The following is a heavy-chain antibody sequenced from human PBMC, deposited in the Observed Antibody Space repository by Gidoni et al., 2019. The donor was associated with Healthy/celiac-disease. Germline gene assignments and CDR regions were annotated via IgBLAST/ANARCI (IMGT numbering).Heavy chain of an antibody. CDR1: GFTFDDYT. Sequence: EVQLVESGGVVVQPGGSLRLSCAASGFTFDDYTMHWVRQAPGKGLEWVSLISWDGGSTYYADSVKGRFTISRDNSKNSLYLQMNSLRTEDTALYYCARAYYYGSGSYRLQLDYWGQGTLVTVSS. CDR2: ISWDGGST. D-gene: IGHD3-10*01. J-gene: IGHJ4*02. V-gene: IGHV3-43*01. CDR3: ARAYYYGSGSYRLQLDY.